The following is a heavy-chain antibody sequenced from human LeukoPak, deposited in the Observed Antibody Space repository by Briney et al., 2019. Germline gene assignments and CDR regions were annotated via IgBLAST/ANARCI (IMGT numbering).Heavy chain of an antibody. CDR1: GYTFTTYV. D-gene: IGHD1-1*01. Sequence: ASVKVSCKASGYTFTTYVISWVRQAPGQGLEWMGWISVYTGNAHYAQTLQGRVTMTTDTSTSTAYMELRSLRSDDTAVYYCATAGDYFYYMDVWGKGTTVTVSS. CDR3: ATAGDYFYYMDV. CDR2: ISVYTGNA. V-gene: IGHV1-18*01. J-gene: IGHJ6*03.